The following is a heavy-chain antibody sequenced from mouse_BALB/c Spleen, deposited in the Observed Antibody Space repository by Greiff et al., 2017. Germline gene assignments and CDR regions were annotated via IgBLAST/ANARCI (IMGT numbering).Heavy chain of an antibody. D-gene: IGHD2-4*01. CDR2: ISSGGSYT. CDR3: AKQSTMITPGCAY. V-gene: IGHV5-6*01. J-gene: IGHJ3*01. Sequence: EVKLVESGGDLVKPGGSLKLSCAASGFTFSSYGMSWVRQTPDKRLEWVATISSGGSYTYYPDSVKGRFTISRDNAKNTLYLQMSNLKSEDTAMYYCAKQSTMITPGCAYWGQGTLVTVCA. CDR1: GFTFSSYG.